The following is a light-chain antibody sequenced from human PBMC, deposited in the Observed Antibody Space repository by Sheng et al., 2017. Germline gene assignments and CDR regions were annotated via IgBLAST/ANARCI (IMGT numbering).Light chain of an antibody. V-gene: IGKV1-27*01. J-gene: IGKJ4*01. CDR1: QDIVDN. Sequence: DVQMTQSPSSLSASVGDRVTITCRASQDIVDNLAWYQQKAGTVPKLLIYAASTLESGVPSRFSGSRSGTDFTLTISALQPEDGAIYYCQKYNRAPLTFGGGTRVEIK. CDR2: AAS. CDR3: QKYNRAPLT.